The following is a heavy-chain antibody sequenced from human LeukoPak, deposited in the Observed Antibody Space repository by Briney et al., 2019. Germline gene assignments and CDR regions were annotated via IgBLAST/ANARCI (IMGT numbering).Heavy chain of an antibody. D-gene: IGHD6-13*01. J-gene: IGHJ4*02. CDR1: GFTFSSYG. V-gene: IGHV3-30*18. CDR2: ISYDGSNK. Sequence: GGSLRLSCAASGFTFSSYGMHWVRQAPGKGLEWMAVISYDGSNKYYADSVKGRFTISRDNSKNTLYLQMNSLRAGDTAVYYCAKDRVAAAGTSYLFDYWGQGTLVTVSS. CDR3: AKDRVAAAGTSYLFDY.